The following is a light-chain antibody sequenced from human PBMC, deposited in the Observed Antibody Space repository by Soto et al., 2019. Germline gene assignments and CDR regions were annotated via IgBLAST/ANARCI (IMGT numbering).Light chain of an antibody. V-gene: IGKV3-15*01. J-gene: IGKJ2*01. CDR2: GAS. CDR3: QQYNNWLMYT. CDR1: QSVSSN. Sequence: EIVMTQSPATLSVSSGERATLSCRASQSVSSNLAWYQQKPGQAPRLLIYGASTRATGIPARFSGSGSGTEFTLTISSLQSEDFAVYYCQQYNNWLMYTFGQGTKVDIK.